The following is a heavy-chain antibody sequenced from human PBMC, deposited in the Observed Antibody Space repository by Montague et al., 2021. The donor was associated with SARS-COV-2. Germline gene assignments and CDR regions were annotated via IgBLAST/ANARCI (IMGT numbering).Heavy chain of an antibody. Sequence: SETLSLTCTVSGGSISSSSYYWGWIRQPPGKGLEWIGSIYYSGSTYYNPSLKSRVTISVHTSKNQFSLELSSVTAADTAVYYCARREDYYGSGSYPNWGQGTLVTVSS. D-gene: IGHD3-10*01. CDR1: GGSISSSSYY. J-gene: IGHJ4*02. V-gene: IGHV4-39*01. CDR2: IYYSGST. CDR3: ARREDYYGSGSYPN.